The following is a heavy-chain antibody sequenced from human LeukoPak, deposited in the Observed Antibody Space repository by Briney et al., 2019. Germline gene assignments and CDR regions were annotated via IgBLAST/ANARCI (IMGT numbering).Heavy chain of an antibody. CDR1: PGTFSSYT. J-gene: IGHJ2*01. D-gene: IGHD3-22*01. CDR2: IIPILGIA. CDR3: ARDHHYYDSHWYFDL. V-gene: IGHV1-69*04. Sequence: SVKVSCMASPGTFSSYTISWVRQAPGQGLEWMGRIIPILGIANYAQKFQGRVTITPDKSTSTAYMELSSLRSEDTAVYYCARDHHYYDSHWYFDLWGRGTLVTVSS.